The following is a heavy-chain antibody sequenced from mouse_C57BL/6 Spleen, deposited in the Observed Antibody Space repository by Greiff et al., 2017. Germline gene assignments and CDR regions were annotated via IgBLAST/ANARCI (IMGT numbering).Heavy chain of an antibody. J-gene: IGHJ3*01. Sequence: VQLKESGPGLVKPSQSLSLTCSVTGYSITSGYYWNWIRQFPGNKLEWMGSISYAGSNNSNPSLKNRISITRDTSKNQFFLKLNSVTTEDTATYYCARADPAFAYWGQGTLVTVSA. CDR2: ISYAGSN. CDR1: GYSITSGYY. CDR3: ARADPAFAY. V-gene: IGHV3-6*01.